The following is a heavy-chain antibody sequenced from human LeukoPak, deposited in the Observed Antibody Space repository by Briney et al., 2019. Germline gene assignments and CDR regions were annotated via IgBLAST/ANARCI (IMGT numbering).Heavy chain of an antibody. V-gene: IGHV4-39*07. CDR2: VHFSGTT. Sequence: SETLSLTCSVSGGSIRANTNFWGWNSSNYWGWIRQPPGKGLEWIGSVHFSGTTYYHPSLQSRVTILVDRSKNQFSLKLSSVTAADTAVYYCARGGVIYYFDYWGQGTLVTVSS. D-gene: IGHD2-21*01. J-gene: IGHJ4*02. CDR3: ARGGVIYYFDY. CDR1: GGSIRANTNFWGWNSSNY.